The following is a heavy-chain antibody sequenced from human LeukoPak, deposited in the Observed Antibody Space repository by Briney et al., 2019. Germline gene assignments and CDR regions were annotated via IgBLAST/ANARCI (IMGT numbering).Heavy chain of an antibody. V-gene: IGHV3-74*01. D-gene: IGHD2-15*01. CDR1: GLAFSAYK. Sequence: GGSLRLSCAASGLAFSAYKMHWVRQAPRKGLVWVSRISTDGYTTDYADFVQGRFTASRDNTKNTWSLEMKSLRAEDTAVYYCVVGGSPGYWGQGTLVTVSS. CDR2: ISTDGYTT. CDR3: VVGGSPGY. J-gene: IGHJ4*02.